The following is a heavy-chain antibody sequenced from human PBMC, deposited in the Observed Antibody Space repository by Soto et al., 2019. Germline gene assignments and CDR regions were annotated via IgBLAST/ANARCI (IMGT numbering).Heavy chain of an antibody. V-gene: IGHV3-11*01. D-gene: IGHD5-12*01. Sequence: GGSLRLSXAASGFTFSDYYMSWIRQAPGKGLEWVSYISSSGSTIYYADSVKGRFTISRDNAKNSLYLQMNSLRAEDTAVYYCARHIDVDIVATTPQGKFDYWGQGTLVTVSS. CDR3: ARHIDVDIVATTPQGKFDY. J-gene: IGHJ4*02. CDR1: GFTFSDYY. CDR2: ISSSGSTI.